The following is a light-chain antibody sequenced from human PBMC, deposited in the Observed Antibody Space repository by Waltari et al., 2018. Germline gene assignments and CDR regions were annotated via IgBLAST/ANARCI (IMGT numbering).Light chain of an antibody. CDR1: QGISNY. J-gene: IGKJ4*01. CDR3: QKYSSAPLT. Sequence: DIQMTQSPSSLSASVGDRVIITCRASQGISNYLAWDQQKPGKVPKLLIYAASTLQSGVPSRFSGSGSGTDFTLTISSLQPEDVATYYCQKYSSAPLTFGGGTKVEIK. V-gene: IGKV1-27*01. CDR2: AAS.